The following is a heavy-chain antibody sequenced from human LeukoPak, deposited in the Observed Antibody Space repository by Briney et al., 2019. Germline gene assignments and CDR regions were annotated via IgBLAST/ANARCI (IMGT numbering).Heavy chain of an antibody. CDR3: ARGQWLDNY. Sequence: PSGTLSLTCAVYGGSFSGYYWSWIRQPPGKGLEWIGEINHSGSTNYNPSLKSRVTISVDTSKNQFSLKLSSVTVADTAVYYCARGQWLDNYWGQGTLVTVSS. CDR1: GGSFSGYY. J-gene: IGHJ4*02. CDR2: INHSGST. D-gene: IGHD6-19*01. V-gene: IGHV4-34*01.